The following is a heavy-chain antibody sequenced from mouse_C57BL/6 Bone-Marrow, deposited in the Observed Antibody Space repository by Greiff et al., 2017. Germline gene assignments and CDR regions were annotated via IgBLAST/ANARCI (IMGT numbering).Heavy chain of an antibody. Sequence: QVQLKQSGAELMKPGASVKLSCKATGYTFTGYWIEWVKQRPGHGLEWIGEILPGSGSTNYNEKFKGKATFTADTSSNTAYMQLSSLTTEDSAIXYCAREGFYSNYVYWYFDVWGTGTTVTVSS. J-gene: IGHJ1*03. CDR1: GYTFTGYW. D-gene: IGHD2-5*01. V-gene: IGHV1-9*01. CDR3: AREGFYSNYVYWYFDV. CDR2: ILPGSGST.